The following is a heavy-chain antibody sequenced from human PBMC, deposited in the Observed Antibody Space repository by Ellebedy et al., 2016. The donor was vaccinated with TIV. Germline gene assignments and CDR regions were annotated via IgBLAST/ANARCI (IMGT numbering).Heavy chain of an antibody. V-gene: IGHV3-9*01. Sequence: GGSLRLSXAASGFLFRDFAMHWVRPGPGTGLEWVSVIKWNGDIIAYADSVKGRFTISRDNGGDSLYLEMNSLRAEDSALYYCAKKGYSSLTGYYGAFEMWGQGTMVTVSS. CDR3: AKKGYSSLTGYYGAFEM. CDR1: GFLFRDFA. D-gene: IGHD3-9*01. J-gene: IGHJ3*02. CDR2: IKWNGDII.